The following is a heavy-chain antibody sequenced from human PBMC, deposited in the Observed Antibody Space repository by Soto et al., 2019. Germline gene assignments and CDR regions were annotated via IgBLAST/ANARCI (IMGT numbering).Heavy chain of an antibody. J-gene: IGHJ5*01. V-gene: IGHV3-74*01. CDR3: AKAGDYGDYAGENWFDS. CDR1: GFTFFAYW. CDR2: INSDGSHT. Sequence: EVQLVESGGGLVQPGGSLRLSCAASGFTFFAYWIHWVRQVPGKGLVWVSRINSDGSHTSYADSVRGRFTISRDNSKNTVYLQMNSLTAEDTAAYYCAKAGDYGDYAGENWFDSWGRGSLVTVSS. D-gene: IGHD4-17*01.